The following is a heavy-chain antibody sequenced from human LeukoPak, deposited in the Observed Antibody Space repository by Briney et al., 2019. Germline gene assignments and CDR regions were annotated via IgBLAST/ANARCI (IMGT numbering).Heavy chain of an antibody. V-gene: IGHV3-48*03. Sequence: GGSLRLSCAASGFTFSSYEMNWVRQAPGKGLEWVSYISSSGSTIYYADSVKGRFTISRDNAKNSLYLQMNSLRAEDTALYYCAREYCSSTTCSRDAFDIWGQGTMVTVSS. CDR2: ISSSGSTI. CDR3: AREYCSSTTCSRDAFDI. D-gene: IGHD2-2*01. CDR1: GFTFSSYE. J-gene: IGHJ3*02.